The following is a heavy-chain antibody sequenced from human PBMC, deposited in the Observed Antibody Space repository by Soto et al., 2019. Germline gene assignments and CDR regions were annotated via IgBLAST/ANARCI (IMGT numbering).Heavy chain of an antibody. Sequence: QVQLQESGPGLVKPSQTLSLTCTVSGGSISSGDYYWSWIRQPPGKGLEWIGYIYYSGSTYYNPSLKSRVTISVDTSKNQFSLKLSSVTAADTAVYYCARTPSVVPAAIGGDYWGQGTLVTVSS. V-gene: IGHV4-30-4*01. CDR1: GGSISSGDYY. D-gene: IGHD2-2*02. CDR3: ARTPSVVPAAIGGDY. J-gene: IGHJ4*02. CDR2: IYYSGST.